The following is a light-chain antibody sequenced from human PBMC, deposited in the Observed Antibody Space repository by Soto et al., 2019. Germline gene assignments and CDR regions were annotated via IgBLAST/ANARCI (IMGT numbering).Light chain of an antibody. CDR2: DVN. V-gene: IGLV2-14*01. J-gene: IGLJ2*01. CDR1: SSDVGAYND. Sequence: QSALTQPASVSGSPGQSIAISCSGTSSDVGAYNDVSWYQQYPGKAPKLIIYDVNNRPSGVSDRFSGSKSGNTASLTISGLQAEDEAYYYCYSYTTSSTLDIGGGTKLTVL. CDR3: YSYTTSSTLD.